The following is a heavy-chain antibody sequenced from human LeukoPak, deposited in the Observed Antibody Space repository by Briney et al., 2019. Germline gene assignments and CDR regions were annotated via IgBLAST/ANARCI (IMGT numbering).Heavy chain of an antibody. CDR2: ISSSGT. V-gene: IGHV4-61*08. CDR3: AREGECSGGSCYSYGWFDP. D-gene: IGHD2-15*01. J-gene: IGHJ5*02. CDR1: GGSVSSGGDY. Sequence: PSETLSLTCTVSGGSVSSGGDYWSWIRQPPGKGLDWIGYISSSGTNYNPSLKSRVTISVDTSKNQFSLKLRSATTADTALYYCAREGECSGGSCYSYGWFDPWAREPWSPSPQ.